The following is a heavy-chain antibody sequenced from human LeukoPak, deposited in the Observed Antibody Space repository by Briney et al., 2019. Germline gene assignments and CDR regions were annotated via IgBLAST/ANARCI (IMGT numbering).Heavy chain of an antibody. D-gene: IGHD5-12*01. CDR1: GYTFTGYY. CDR2: INPNSGGT. Sequence: ASVKVSCKASGYTFTGYYMHWVRQAPGQGLEWMGWINPNSGGTNYAQKFQGRVTMTRDTSISTAYMELSRLRSDDTAVYYCARGRVATILYYYYYYYMDVWGKGTTVTVSS. CDR3: ARGRVATILYYYYYYYMDV. V-gene: IGHV1-2*02. J-gene: IGHJ6*03.